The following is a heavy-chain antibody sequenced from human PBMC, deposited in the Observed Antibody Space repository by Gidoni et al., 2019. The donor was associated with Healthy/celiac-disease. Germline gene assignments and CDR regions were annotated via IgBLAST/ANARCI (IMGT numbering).Heavy chain of an antibody. CDR2: ISSSSSYI. CDR3: ARDAGLWFGELSSNFDY. D-gene: IGHD3-10*01. J-gene: IGHJ4*02. V-gene: IGHV3-21*01. CDR1: GFTFSSYS. Sequence: EVQLVESGGGLVKPGGSLRLSCAASGFTFSSYSMNWVRQAPGKGLEWVSSISSSSSYIYYADSVKGRFTISRDNVKNSLYLQMNSLRAEDTAVYYCARDAGLWFGELSSNFDYWGQGTLVTVSS.